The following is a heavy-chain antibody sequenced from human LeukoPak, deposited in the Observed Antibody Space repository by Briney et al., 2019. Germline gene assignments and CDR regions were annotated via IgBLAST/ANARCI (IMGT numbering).Heavy chain of an antibody. D-gene: IGHD5-12*01. CDR3: AKADPSGSPSFGY. CDR1: GLTFSSYA. CDR2: INGSGGST. V-gene: IGHV3-23*01. Sequence: GGSLTLSCAASGLTFSSYAMSWVRQAPGKGLEWVSAINGSGGSTYYADSVKGRFTISRDNSKNTLYLQMNSLRAEDTAVYYCAKADPSGSPSFGYWGQGTLVTVSS. J-gene: IGHJ4*02.